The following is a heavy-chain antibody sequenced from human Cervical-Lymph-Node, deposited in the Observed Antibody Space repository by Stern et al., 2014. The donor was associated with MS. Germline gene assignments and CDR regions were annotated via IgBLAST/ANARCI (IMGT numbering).Heavy chain of an antibody. J-gene: IGHJ4*02. V-gene: IGHV3-21*01. CDR2: ISSSSSYI. CDR3: ARAPGRYCSGGSCYLDY. CDR1: GFTFSSYS. D-gene: IGHD2-15*01. Sequence: EQLVESGGGLVKPGGSLRLSCAASGFTFSSYSMNWVRQAPGKGLEWVSSISSSSSYIYYADSVKGRFTIYRDNAKNSLYLQMNSLRAEDTAVYYCARAPGRYCSGGSCYLDYWGQGTLVTVSS.